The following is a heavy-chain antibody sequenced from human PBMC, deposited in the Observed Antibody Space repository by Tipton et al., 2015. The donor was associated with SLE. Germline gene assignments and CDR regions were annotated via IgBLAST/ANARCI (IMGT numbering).Heavy chain of an antibody. D-gene: IGHD4-17*01. CDR1: GDSISSGGYS. V-gene: IGHV3-21*03. CDR2: ISSSSASI. CDR3: ARADDYGDRYYFDF. J-gene: IGHJ4*02. Sequence: LSLTCTVSGDSISSGGYSWSWIRQPPGKGLEWVSCISSSSASIYYEDSVKGRFTISRDNARNALYLQMNSLRAEDTAVYYCARADDYGDRYYFDFWGQGTLVTVSS.